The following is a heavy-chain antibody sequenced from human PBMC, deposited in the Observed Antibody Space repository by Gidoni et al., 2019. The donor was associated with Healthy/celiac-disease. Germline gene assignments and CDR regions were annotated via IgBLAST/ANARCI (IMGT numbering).Heavy chain of an antibody. V-gene: IGHV1-2*02. CDR1: GYTFTGYY. CDR3: ARDHYDFWSGYYYGMDV. D-gene: IGHD3-3*01. Sequence: QVQLVQSGAEVKKPGASVKVSCKASGYTFTGYYMHWVRQAPGQGLEWMGWINPNSGGTNYAQKFPGRVTMTRDTSISTAYMELSRLRSDDTAVYYCARDHYDFWSGYYYGMDVWGQGTTVTVSS. CDR2: INPNSGGT. J-gene: IGHJ6*02.